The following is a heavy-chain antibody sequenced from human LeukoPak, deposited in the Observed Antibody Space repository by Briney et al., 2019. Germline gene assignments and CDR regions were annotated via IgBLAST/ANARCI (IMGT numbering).Heavy chain of an antibody. CDR3: ARNLYSGSWVGAFDI. D-gene: IGHD1-26*01. CDR1: GGTFSSYA. CDR2: IIPIFGTA. V-gene: IGHV1-69*01. Sequence: SVKVSCKASGGTFSSYAISWVRQAPGQGLEWMGGIIPIFGTANYAQKFQGRVTITADESTSTAYMELSSLRSEDTAVYYCARNLYSGSWVGAFDIWGQGTMVTVSS. J-gene: IGHJ3*02.